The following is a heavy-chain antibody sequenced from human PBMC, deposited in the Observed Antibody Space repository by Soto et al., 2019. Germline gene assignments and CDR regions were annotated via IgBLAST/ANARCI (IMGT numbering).Heavy chain of an antibody. J-gene: IGHJ4*02. D-gene: IGHD3-22*01. CDR2: ISGSGGST. V-gene: IGHV3-23*01. Sequence: GGSQRLSSTASGGNFRSYAMSWVRQAPGKGLEWVSAISGSGGSTYYADSVKGRFTISRDNSKNTLYLQMNSLRAEDTAVYYCAKEQAMIVVPRGYFDYWGQGTLVTVSS. CDR1: GGNFRSYA. CDR3: AKEQAMIVVPRGYFDY.